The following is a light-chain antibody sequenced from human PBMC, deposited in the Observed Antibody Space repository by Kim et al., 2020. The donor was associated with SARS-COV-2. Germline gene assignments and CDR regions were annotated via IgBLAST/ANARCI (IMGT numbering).Light chain of an antibody. Sequence: VSPGQTASITCSGDKLGDKYVCWYQQKPGQSPILAIYQDRKRPSGIPERFSGSNSGNTATLTISGTQAMDEADYYCQAWDSTTVVFGGGTQLTVL. CDR1: KLGDKY. J-gene: IGLJ2*01. V-gene: IGLV3-1*01. CDR2: QDR. CDR3: QAWDSTTVV.